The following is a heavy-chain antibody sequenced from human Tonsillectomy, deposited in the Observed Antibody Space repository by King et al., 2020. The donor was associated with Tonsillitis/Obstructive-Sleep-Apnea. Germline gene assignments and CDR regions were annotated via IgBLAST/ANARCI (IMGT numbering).Heavy chain of an antibody. V-gene: IGHV1-69*12. CDR1: GGTFSSYA. Sequence: QLVQSGAEVKKPGSSVKVSCKASGGTFSSYAISWLRQAPGQGLEWLGGIIPIFGTANYAQKFQGRFTITAVESTSTAYMGLSSLRSEDTAVYYCARRNSGYDRYFDYWGQGTLVTVSS. J-gene: IGHJ4*02. CDR3: ARRNSGYDRYFDY. D-gene: IGHD5-12*01. CDR2: IIPIFGTA.